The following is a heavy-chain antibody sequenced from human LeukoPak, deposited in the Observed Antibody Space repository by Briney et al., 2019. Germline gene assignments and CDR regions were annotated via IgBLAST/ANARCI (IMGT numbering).Heavy chain of an antibody. CDR1: GYTFSNFY. Sequence: ASVKLSCTASGYTFSNFYMDWVRQAPGQGPERMGRIDPSGGSTYYAQKFQGRVTMTRDTSTSTVYMELSSLRSEDTAVYYCARIGRRPSDAFDIWGRETVVTVSS. CDR3: ARIGRRPSDAFDI. J-gene: IGHJ3*02. V-gene: IGHV1-46*01. D-gene: IGHD1-1*01. CDR2: IDPSGGST.